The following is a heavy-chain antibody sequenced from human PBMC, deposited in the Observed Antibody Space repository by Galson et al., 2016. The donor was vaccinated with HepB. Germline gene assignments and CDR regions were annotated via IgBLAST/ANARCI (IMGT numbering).Heavy chain of an antibody. CDR1: GFTFEDYG. D-gene: IGHD2-8*01. CDR2: INWNGDNT. Sequence: SLRLSCAASGFTFEDYGMSWVRQVPGKGLEWVCGINWNGDNTRYADSVKGRFAISRDNAKNSLYLQMNNLRSDDTALYYCARAMTDLGHCNKIPCLTWFDPWGQGALVTVSS. CDR3: ARAMTDLGHCNKIPCLTWFDP. V-gene: IGHV3-20*04. J-gene: IGHJ5*02.